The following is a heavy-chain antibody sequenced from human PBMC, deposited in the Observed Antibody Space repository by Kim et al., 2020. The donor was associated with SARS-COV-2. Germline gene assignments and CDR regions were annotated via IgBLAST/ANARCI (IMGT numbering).Heavy chain of an antibody. Sequence: EKDRFTIPRDNAKNSLYLQMNSLRAEDTAVYYCARVTYPIAAAGTHHFDYWGQGTLVTVSS. V-gene: IGHV3-21*01. CDR3: ARVTYPIAAAGTHHFDY. J-gene: IGHJ4*02. D-gene: IGHD6-13*01.